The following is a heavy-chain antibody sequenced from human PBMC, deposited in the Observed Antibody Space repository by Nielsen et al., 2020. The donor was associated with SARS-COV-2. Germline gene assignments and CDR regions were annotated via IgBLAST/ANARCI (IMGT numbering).Heavy chain of an antibody. D-gene: IGHD3-9*01. CDR1: GGSISTGSHY. Sequence: SETLSLTCIVSGGSISTGSHYWSWIRQPPGKGLEWIGSIYHSGSTYYNPSLKSRVTISVDTSKNQFSLKLSSVTAADTAVYYCARGERYYDSLTGATHAFDIWGQGTMVTVSS. CDR3: ARGERYYDSLTGATHAFDI. CDR2: IYHSGST. V-gene: IGHV4-39*07. J-gene: IGHJ3*02.